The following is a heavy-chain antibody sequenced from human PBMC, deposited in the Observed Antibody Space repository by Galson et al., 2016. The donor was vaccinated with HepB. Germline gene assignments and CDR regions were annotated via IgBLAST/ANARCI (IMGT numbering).Heavy chain of an antibody. CDR1: GFRFSYYG. CDR3: ARASIVGATSGFDF. V-gene: IGHV3-30*03. Sequence: SLRLSCAASGFRFSYYGMHWVRQAPGKGLEWVAFISNDGSNTYYAESVKGRFTISRDNSKNTLYLQMNSLRAEDTAVYSCARASIVGATSGFDFWGQGTLVTVSS. CDR2: ISNDGSNT. D-gene: IGHD1-26*01. J-gene: IGHJ4*02.